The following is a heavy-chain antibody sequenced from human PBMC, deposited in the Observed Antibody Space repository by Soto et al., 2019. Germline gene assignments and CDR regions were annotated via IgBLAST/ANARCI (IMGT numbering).Heavy chain of an antibody. V-gene: IGHV3-21*01. Sequence: GGSLRHSCAASGFTFSVYSMNWVRQAPGKGLEWVSSISSTSAYIYYADSVKGRFTISRDNAKNSLYLEVNSLRADDMAVYYCARGFGHYVISAYYRIQHFDYWGPGALVTVFS. CDR1: GFTFSVYS. D-gene: IGHD3-22*01. CDR2: ISSTSAYI. J-gene: IGHJ4*02. CDR3: ARGFGHYVISAYYRIQHFDY.